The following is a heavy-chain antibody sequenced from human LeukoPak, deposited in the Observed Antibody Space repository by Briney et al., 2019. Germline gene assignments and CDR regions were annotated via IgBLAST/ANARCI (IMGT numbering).Heavy chain of an antibody. J-gene: IGHJ3*02. CDR2: INQSGSI. CDR3: VKGVGDI. CDR1: GFTFSSYG. V-gene: IGHV4-34*08. D-gene: IGHD2-15*01. Sequence: GSLRLSCAASGFTFSSYGMHWVRQAPGKGLEWIGEINQSGSINYNPSLKSRVTISVDTSKNQFSLKLSSVTAADTAVYYCVKGVGDIWGQGTMVTVSS.